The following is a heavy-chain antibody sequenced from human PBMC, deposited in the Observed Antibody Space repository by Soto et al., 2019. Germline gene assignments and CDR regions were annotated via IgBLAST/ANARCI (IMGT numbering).Heavy chain of an antibody. CDR3: SRIPSRYCRGSTCYADY. CDR2: IYPGDSDT. J-gene: IGHJ4*02. CDR1: GYSFASYW. Sequence: GESLKISCKGSGYSFASYWIGWVRQMPGKGLEWMGIIYPGDSDTKYSPSFQGQVTISADKSISTAYLQWSSLKASDTAIYYCSRIPSRYCRGSTCYADYWGQGTLVTVSS. V-gene: IGHV5-51*01. D-gene: IGHD2-15*01.